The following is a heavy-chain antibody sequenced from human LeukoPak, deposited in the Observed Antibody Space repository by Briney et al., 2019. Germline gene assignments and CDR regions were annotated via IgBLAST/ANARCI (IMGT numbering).Heavy chain of an antibody. Sequence: GGSLRLSCAASGFTFSSYAMHWVRQAPGKRLEWVAVISYDGSNKYYADSVKGRFTISRDNSKNTLYLQMNSLRAEDTAVYYCARDQGGRGLLWFGEGDYWGQGTLVTVSS. J-gene: IGHJ4*02. V-gene: IGHV3-30-3*01. D-gene: IGHD3-10*01. CDR1: GFTFSSYA. CDR2: ISYDGSNK. CDR3: ARDQGGRGLLWFGEGDY.